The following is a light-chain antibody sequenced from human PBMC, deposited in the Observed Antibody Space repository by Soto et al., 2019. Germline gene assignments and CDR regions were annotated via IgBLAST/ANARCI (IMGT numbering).Light chain of an antibody. Sequence: DIQMTQSPSSLSASVGDRVTITCRASQSISSYLNWYQQKPGKAPKLLIYAASSLQSGVPSRFSGSGSGTAFTLTISSLQPEDFATYYCQQSYSTSRSTFGQGTKLEIK. CDR1: QSISSY. J-gene: IGKJ2*02. V-gene: IGKV1-39*01. CDR2: AAS. CDR3: QQSYSTSRST.